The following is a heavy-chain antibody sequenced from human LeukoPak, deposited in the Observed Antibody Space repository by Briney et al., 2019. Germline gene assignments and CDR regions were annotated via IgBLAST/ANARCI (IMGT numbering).Heavy chain of an antibody. D-gene: IGHD3-10*01. Sequence: GGALRLSCAASRFTFSSYGMSWVRQAPGKGLEWVSAISGSGGSTYYADSVKGRFTISRDNSKNTLYLQMNSLRDEDTAVYYCAKDFLGYYGSGSYYVQRFFDYWGQGTLVTVSS. CDR1: RFTFSSYG. CDR2: ISGSGGST. V-gene: IGHV3-23*01. CDR3: AKDFLGYYGSGSYYVQRFFDY. J-gene: IGHJ4*02.